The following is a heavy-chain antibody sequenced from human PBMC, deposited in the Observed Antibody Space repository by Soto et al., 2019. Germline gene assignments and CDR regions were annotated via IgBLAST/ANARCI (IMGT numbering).Heavy chain of an antibody. V-gene: IGHV3-33*01. J-gene: IGHJ3*02. CDR2: IWYDGSNK. Sequence: GGSLRLSCAASGFTFSSYGMHWVRQAPGKGLEWVAVIWYDGSNKYYADSVKGRFTISRDNSKNTLYLQMNSLRAEDTAVYYCARDAEQWLVPGPQLDAFDIWGQGTMVTVSS. CDR3: ARDAEQWLVPGPQLDAFDI. D-gene: IGHD6-19*01. CDR1: GFTFSSYG.